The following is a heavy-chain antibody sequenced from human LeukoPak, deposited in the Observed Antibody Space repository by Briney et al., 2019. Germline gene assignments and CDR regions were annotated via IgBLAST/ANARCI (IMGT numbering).Heavy chain of an antibody. J-gene: IGHJ5*02. V-gene: IGHV4-34*01. Sequence: SETLSLTCAVSGASFNGYYWGWVRQPPEKGLEWIGEINHSGSTNYNPSLKSRVTISVDTSKNQFSLKLSSVTAADTAVYYCARQRANYYGSGTFDPWGQGTLVTVSS. CDR3: ARQRANYYGSGTFDP. CDR2: INHSGST. CDR1: GASFNGYY. D-gene: IGHD3-10*01.